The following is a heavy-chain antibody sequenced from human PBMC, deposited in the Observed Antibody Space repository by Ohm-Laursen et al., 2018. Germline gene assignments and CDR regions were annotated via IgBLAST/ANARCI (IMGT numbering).Heavy chain of an antibody. V-gene: IGHV1-18*01. CDR1: SYTFTNYG. Sequence: ASVKVSCKASSYTFTNYGFSWVRQAPGQGLEWMGWISAYNGNTNYAQKLQGRVTMTTDTSTSTAYMELRSLRSDDTAVYYCASGLNDFWSGYFAYWGQGTLVIVSS. CDR2: ISAYNGNT. D-gene: IGHD3-3*01. J-gene: IGHJ4*02. CDR3: ASGLNDFWSGYFAY.